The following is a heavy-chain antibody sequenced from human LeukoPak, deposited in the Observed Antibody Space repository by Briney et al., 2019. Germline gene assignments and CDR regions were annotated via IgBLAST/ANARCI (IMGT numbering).Heavy chain of an antibody. CDR1: GGSISSYY. J-gene: IGHJ2*01. CDR3: ARQGGGFWYFDL. CDR2: IYYSGNT. Sequence: PSETLSLTCTVSGGSISSYYWSWIRQPPGKGLEYIGYIYYSGNTNYNPSLKSRVTVSVDTSKNQFSLKLSSVTAADTAVYYCARQGGGFWYFDLWGRGTLVTVSS. V-gene: IGHV4-59*08. D-gene: IGHD6-25*01.